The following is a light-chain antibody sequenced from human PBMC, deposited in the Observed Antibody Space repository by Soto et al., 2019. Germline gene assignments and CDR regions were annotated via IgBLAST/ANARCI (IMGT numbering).Light chain of an antibody. Sequence: EIVLTQSPGTLSMSPGERAPLSCRASQRVRSNYLAWCQQKPGQAPRLPIYGASNRATGIPDRFSGSGSGTDFTLTISRLEPEDFAVYYCQQYGSSGTFGQGTKVDIK. V-gene: IGKV3-20*01. CDR2: GAS. CDR1: QRVRSNY. J-gene: IGKJ1*01. CDR3: QQYGSSGT.